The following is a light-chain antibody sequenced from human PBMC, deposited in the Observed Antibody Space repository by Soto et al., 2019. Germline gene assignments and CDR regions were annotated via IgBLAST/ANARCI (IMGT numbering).Light chain of an antibody. CDR2: GAS. Sequence: IVLTQSPGTLSLSPGERATLSCRASQSVGSIYLAWYQQKPGQAPRLLIYGASNRATGIPDRFSGSASGTDFTLTISRLEPEDFAVYYCQHYGTSPLSTFGQGTKLEIK. CDR1: QSVGSIY. V-gene: IGKV3-20*01. CDR3: QHYGTSPLST. J-gene: IGKJ2*01.